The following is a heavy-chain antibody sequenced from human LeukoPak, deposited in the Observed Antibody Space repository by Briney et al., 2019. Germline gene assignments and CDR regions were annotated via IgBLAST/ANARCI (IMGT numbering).Heavy chain of an antibody. CDR1: GYTFNKFY. J-gene: IGHJ4*02. CDR2: VNPSNGYT. CDR3: ARDISTYSGTFPGGDH. Sequence: ASVKVSCKASGYTFNKFYMHWVRQAPGQGLEWMGIVNPSNGYTTYAQKFQGRVTMTRDMSTSTVYMELSSLTSDDTAVYFCARDISTYSGTFPGGDHWGQGTLVTVSS. D-gene: IGHD1-26*01. V-gene: IGHV1-46*02.